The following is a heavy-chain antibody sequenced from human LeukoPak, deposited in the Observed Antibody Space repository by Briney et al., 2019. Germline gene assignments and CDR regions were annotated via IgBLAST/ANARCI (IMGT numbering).Heavy chain of an antibody. V-gene: IGHV6-1*01. CDR2: TYYRSKWYN. CDR3: AEGGYYDTTGYLGRVAFDI. CDR1: GDSVSSNSAA. Sequence: SQTLSLTCASSGDSVSSNSAAGNWIRQSPSRGLEWLGRTYYRSKWYNDYAVSVKSRITINPDTSKNQFSLQLNSVTPEDTAVYYCAEGGYYDTTGYLGRVAFDIWGQGTMVTVSS. J-gene: IGHJ3*02. D-gene: IGHD3-22*01.